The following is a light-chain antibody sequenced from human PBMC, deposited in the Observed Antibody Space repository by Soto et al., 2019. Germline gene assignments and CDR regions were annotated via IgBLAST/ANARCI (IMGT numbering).Light chain of an antibody. J-gene: IGKJ1*01. CDR1: QSVSSTY. Sequence: EIVLTQSPVTLSLSPWGRATLSCRASQSVSSTYVAWYQQKPGQTPNLLIYEASTRATGIPDRFSGSGSGTDYTLTIDRLEPEDFAVYYCQQYGNSPQTFGQGTKVDIK. CDR3: QQYGNSPQT. CDR2: EAS. V-gene: IGKV3-20*01.